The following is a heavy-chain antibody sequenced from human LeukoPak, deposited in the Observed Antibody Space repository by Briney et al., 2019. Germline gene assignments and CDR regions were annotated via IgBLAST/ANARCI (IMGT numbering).Heavy chain of an antibody. V-gene: IGHV1-69*05. Sequence: SVKVSCKASGGTFSSYAITWVRQAPGQGLEWMGRIVPIFGTTHYAQNLQGRATITTDESTSTAYMELSSLRSEDTAVYYCATIRAGYSSSWYGYWDYWGQGTLVTVSS. D-gene: IGHD6-13*01. CDR1: GGTFSSYA. CDR3: ATIRAGYSSSWYGYWDY. CDR2: IVPIFGTT. J-gene: IGHJ4*02.